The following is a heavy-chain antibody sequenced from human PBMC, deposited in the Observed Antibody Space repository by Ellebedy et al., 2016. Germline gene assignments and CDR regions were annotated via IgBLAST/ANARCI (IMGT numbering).Heavy chain of an antibody. CDR2: IWYDGSNK. CDR3: AKDPQKRDGEVLDY. CDR1: GFTFSSYG. V-gene: IGHV3-33*06. D-gene: IGHD3-16*01. Sequence: GGSLRLXXAASGFTFSSYGMHWVRQAPGKGLEWVAVIWYDGSNKYYADSVKGRFTISRDNSKNTLYLQMNSLRAEDTAVYYCAKDPQKRDGEVLDYWGQGTLVTVSS. J-gene: IGHJ4*02.